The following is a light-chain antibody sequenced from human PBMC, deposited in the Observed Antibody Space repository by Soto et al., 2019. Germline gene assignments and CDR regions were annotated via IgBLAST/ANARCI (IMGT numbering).Light chain of an antibody. CDR2: GAS. J-gene: IGKJ4*01. Sequence: EIVLTQSPGTLSLSPGERAIVSCRASQSVGSNLAWYQQKPGQAPRLLIYGASTRATGIPARFIGSGSGTEFTLTINSLQPEDFAVYYCQQRSFFGGGTKVDIK. CDR3: QQRSF. CDR1: QSVGSN. V-gene: IGKV3-15*01.